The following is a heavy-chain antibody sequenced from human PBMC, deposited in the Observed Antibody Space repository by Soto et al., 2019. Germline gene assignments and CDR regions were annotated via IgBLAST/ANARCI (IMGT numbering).Heavy chain of an antibody. CDR2: IYYSGST. CDR3: ASTVPRYYYDSSAGDY. D-gene: IGHD3-22*01. V-gene: IGHV4-61*01. Sequence: QVQLQESGPGLVKPSETLSLTCTVSGGSVSSGSYYWSWIRQPPGKGLEWIGYIYYSGSTNYNPSLKSRVTISVDTSKNQFSLNLSSVTAADTAVYYCASTVPRYYYDSSAGDYWGQGTLVTVSS. CDR1: GGSVSSGSYY. J-gene: IGHJ4*02.